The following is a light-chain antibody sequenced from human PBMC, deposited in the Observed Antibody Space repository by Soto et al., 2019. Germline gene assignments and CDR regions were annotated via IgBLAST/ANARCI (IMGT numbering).Light chain of an antibody. V-gene: IGKV1-5*01. CDR2: DAS. Sequence: DIPVTQSPSTLSASVGDRVTITCRASQRISRWLAWYQQKPGKAPKLLIYDASSLERGVPSRFSGSGSGTGFTLTISSLQPDDFATYYCQQYNLYPWTFGQGTRVEI. CDR3: QQYNLYPWT. J-gene: IGKJ1*01. CDR1: QRISRW.